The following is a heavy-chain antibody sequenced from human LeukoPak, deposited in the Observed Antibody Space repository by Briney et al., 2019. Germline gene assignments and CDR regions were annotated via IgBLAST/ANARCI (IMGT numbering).Heavy chain of an antibody. CDR1: GFTFSTYS. J-gene: IGHJ4*02. Sequence: GGSLRLSCAASGFTFSTYSMNWVRQAPGKGLEWVSSISGSSSYIYYSDSVKGRLTISRDNAKNSLYLQMHSLRAEDTAVYYCARELGYSSGWLDYWGQGTLVTVSS. CDR3: ARELGYSSGWLDY. D-gene: IGHD6-19*01. V-gene: IGHV3-21*01. CDR2: ISGSSSYI.